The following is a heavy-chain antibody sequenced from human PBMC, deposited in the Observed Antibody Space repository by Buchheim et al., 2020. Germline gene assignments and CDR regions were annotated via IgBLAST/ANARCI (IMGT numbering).Heavy chain of an antibody. V-gene: IGHV3-30*18. CDR1: GFTFSSYG. CDR3: AKAPTRYCSGGSCYTPFDY. D-gene: IGHD2-15*01. CDR2: ISYDGSNK. J-gene: IGHJ4*02. Sequence: QVQLVESGGGVVQPGRSLRLSCAASGFTFSSYGMHWVRQAPGKGLEWVAVISYDGSNKYYADSVKGRFTISRDNSKNKLYLQMNSLRAEDTAVYYCAKAPTRYCSGGSCYTPFDYWGQGTL.